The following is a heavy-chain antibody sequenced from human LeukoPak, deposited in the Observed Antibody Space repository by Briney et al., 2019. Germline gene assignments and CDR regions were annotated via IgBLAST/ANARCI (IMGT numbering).Heavy chain of an antibody. V-gene: IGHV4-39*01. J-gene: IGHJ4*02. Sequence: SETLSLTCTVSGGSSSSSSYYWGWIRQPPGKGLEWIGSIYYSGSTYYNPSLKSRVTISVDTSKNQFSLKLSSVTAADTAVYYCARRIAAAGWLFDYWGQGTLVTVSS. CDR2: IYYSGST. CDR3: ARRIAAAGWLFDY. CDR1: GGSSSSSSYY. D-gene: IGHD6-13*01.